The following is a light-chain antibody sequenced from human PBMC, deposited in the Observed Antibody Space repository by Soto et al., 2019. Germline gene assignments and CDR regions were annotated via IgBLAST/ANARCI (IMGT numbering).Light chain of an antibody. CDR3: QQRSNWLLT. Sequence: EIVLTQSPATLSLSPGERATLSCRASQSVSSYLAWYQQKPGQAPRLLIYDASNRATGIPARFSGSGSGTDFTLTISSLEPEDLAVYYCQQRSNWLLTFGPGTKVDIK. CDR2: DAS. V-gene: IGKV3-11*01. CDR1: QSVSSY. J-gene: IGKJ3*01.